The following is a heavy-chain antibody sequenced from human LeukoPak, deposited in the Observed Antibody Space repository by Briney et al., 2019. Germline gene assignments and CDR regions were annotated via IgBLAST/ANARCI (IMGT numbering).Heavy chain of an antibody. CDR3: ARDLRGYSS. V-gene: IGHV4-59*01. J-gene: IGHJ4*02. CDR1: GGSISSYY. D-gene: IGHD6-13*01. Sequence: PSETLSLTCTVSGGSISSYYWSWIRQPPGKGPEWIGYIYYSGSTNYNPSLKSRVTISVDTSKNQFSLKLSSVTAADTAVYYCARDLRGYSSWGQGTLVTVSS. CDR2: IYYSGST.